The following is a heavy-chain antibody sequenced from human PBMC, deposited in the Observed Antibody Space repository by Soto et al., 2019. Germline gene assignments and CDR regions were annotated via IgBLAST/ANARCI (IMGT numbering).Heavy chain of an antibody. D-gene: IGHD6-13*01. J-gene: IGHJ5*02. CDR3: ARAPTSSWKNWCDP. CDR2: INAGNGNT. CDR1: GYTFTSYA. Sequence: ASVKVFCKASGYTFTSYAMHWVRQAPGQRLEWMGWINAGNGNTKYSQKFQGRVTITRDTSASTAYMELSSLRSEDTAVYYCARAPTSSWKNWCDPWGQGTLVTVSS. V-gene: IGHV1-3*01.